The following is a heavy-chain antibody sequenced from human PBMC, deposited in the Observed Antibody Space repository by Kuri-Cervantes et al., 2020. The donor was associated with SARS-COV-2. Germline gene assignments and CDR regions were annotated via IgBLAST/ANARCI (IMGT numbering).Heavy chain of an antibody. CDR3: ERSTPFRRLVVISPGGAFDI. D-gene: IGHD3-22*01. Sequence: ASVKDSFKAYGYTFTGYYMHWVRQAPAQGLEWMGWINPNSGGTYFAQKFQGWVTMTRNTSISTVYMELGTLDSDDPAVYYCERSTPFRRLVVISPGGAFDIWGQGTMFTVSS. CDR2: INPNSGGT. CDR1: GYTFTGYY. V-gene: IGHV1-2*04. J-gene: IGHJ3*02.